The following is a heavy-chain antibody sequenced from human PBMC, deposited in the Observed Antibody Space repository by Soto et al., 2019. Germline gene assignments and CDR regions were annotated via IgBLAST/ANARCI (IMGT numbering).Heavy chain of an antibody. D-gene: IGHD3-3*01. CDR3: AREYYDFWSGEYHNGMDV. Sequence: SETLSLTCGVSGYSISSGCLWVWIRQPPGKGLEWMGSIYYTGSTYYNPSLLTRITISVDTSKNQFSLKLSSVTAADTALYYCAREYYDFWSGEYHNGMDVWGQGTPITVSS. V-gene: IGHV4-38-2*02. CDR2: IYYTGST. CDR1: GYSISSGCL. J-gene: IGHJ6*02.